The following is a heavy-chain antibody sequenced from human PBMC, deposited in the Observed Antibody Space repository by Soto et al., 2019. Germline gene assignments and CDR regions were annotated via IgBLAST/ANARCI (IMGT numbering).Heavy chain of an antibody. Sequence: GGSLRLSCAASGFTFSSYSMNWVRQAPGKGLEWVSSISSSSSYIYYADSVKGRFTISRDNAKNSLYLQMNSLRAEDTAVYYCARDAPTPCRESSTSCPTYYYYYMDVWGKGTTVTVSS. CDR3: ARDAPTPCRESSTSCPTYYYYYMDV. V-gene: IGHV3-21*01. CDR2: ISSSSSYI. J-gene: IGHJ6*03. D-gene: IGHD2-2*01. CDR1: GFTFSSYS.